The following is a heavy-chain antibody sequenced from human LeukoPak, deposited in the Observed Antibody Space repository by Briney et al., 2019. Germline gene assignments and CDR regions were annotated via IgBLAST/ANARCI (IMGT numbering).Heavy chain of an antibody. CDR2: INPSGGST. Sequence: ASVKVSCKASGYTFTSYYMHWVRQAPGQGLEWMGIINPSGGSTSYAQKFQGRVTMTRDTSISTAYMELSRLRSVDTAVYYCAIYDFWSGWNAFDIWGQGTMVTVSS. V-gene: IGHV1-46*03. D-gene: IGHD3-3*01. CDR3: AIYDFWSGWNAFDI. CDR1: GYTFTSYY. J-gene: IGHJ3*02.